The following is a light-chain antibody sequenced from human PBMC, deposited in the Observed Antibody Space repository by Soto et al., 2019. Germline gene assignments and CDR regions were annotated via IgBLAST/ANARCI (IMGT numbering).Light chain of an antibody. CDR2: GAS. Sequence: EIVMTQSPVTLSVSPGEGATLSCRASQSISSSLAWYQQKPGQPPKLLIFGASTRAPGIPARSSGSGSGTEFTLSNTRLQSEDSAIYSCQQYGTWPPNLLTFGGGTKVEI. V-gene: IGKV3-15*01. CDR3: QQYGTWPPNLLT. J-gene: IGKJ4*01. CDR1: QSISSS.